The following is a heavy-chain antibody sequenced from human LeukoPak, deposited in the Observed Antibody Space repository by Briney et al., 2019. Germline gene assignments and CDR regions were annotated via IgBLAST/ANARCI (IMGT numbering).Heavy chain of an antibody. CDR3: AREGRWGMKYYFGS. V-gene: IGHV4-59*11. Sequence: SETLSLTCNVSGGSLTTHYWSWVRQSPDKGLEWIGQVYHTGSTHYNPSLRSRFTISVDTSKNKVLLTLTSVTAADTAVYYCAREGRWGMKYYFGSWGPGTRVIVSS. D-gene: IGHD4-23*01. J-gene: IGHJ4*02. CDR2: VYHTGST. CDR1: GGSLTTHY.